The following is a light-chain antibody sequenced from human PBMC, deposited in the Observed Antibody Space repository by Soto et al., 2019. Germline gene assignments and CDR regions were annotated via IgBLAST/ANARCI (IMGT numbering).Light chain of an antibody. CDR2: DAS. V-gene: IGKV1-5*01. J-gene: IGKJ1*01. CDR3: QQYNSYPWT. CDR1: QSISSW. Sequence: DIQMTQSPSTLSASVGDRVTITCRASQSISSWLDWYQQKPGKAPKLLIYDASSLESGVPSRFSGSGSGTEFNLTISSLQPDDFATYYCQQYNSYPWTFGQGTKVEIK.